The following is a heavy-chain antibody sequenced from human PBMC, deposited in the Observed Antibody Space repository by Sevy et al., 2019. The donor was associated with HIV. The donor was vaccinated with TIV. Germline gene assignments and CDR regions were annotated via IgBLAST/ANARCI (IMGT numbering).Heavy chain of an antibody. CDR1: GGTFSSYA. CDR3: ARAWSGGYSGYDPSPFDY. J-gene: IGHJ4*02. D-gene: IGHD5-12*01. CDR2: IIPIFGTA. V-gene: IGHV1-69*13. Sequence: ASVKVSCKASGGTFSSYAISWVRQAPGQGLEWMGGIIPIFGTANYAQKFQGRVTITADESTSTAYMELSSLRSEDTAVYYWARAWSGGYSGYDPSPFDYWGQGTLVTVSS.